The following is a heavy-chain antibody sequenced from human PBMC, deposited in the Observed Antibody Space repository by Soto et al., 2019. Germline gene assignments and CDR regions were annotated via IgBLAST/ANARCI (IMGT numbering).Heavy chain of an antibody. CDR2: IIPIFGTA. D-gene: IGHD6-13*01. CDR3: ARAAGSWSAFEI. J-gene: IGHJ3*02. V-gene: IGHV1-69*13. Sequence: GASVKVSCKASGGTFSSYAISWVRQAPGQGLEWMGGIIPIFGTANYAQKFQCRVTITADESTSTAYMELSSLRSEDTAVYYCARAAGSWSAFEIWGQVTMVTVSS. CDR1: GGTFSSYA.